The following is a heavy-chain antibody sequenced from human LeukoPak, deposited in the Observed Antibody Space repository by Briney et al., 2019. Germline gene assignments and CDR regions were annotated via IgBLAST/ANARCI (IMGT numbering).Heavy chain of an antibody. D-gene: IGHD6-19*01. V-gene: IGHV3-7*01. CDR1: GFTFSSYW. J-gene: IGHJ6*02. CDR3: ARDSGRYISGQGPYYYHGMDV. CDR2: IKQDGSEK. Sequence: KPGGSLRLSCAASGFTFSSYWMSWVRQAPGKGLEWVANIKQDGSEKYYVDSVKGRFTISRDNAKNSLYLQMNSLRAEDTAVYYCARDSGRYISGQGPYYYHGMDVWGQGTTVTVSS.